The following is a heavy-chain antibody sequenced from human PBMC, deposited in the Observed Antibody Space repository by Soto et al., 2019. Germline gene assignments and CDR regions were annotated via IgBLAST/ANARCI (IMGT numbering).Heavy chain of an antibody. V-gene: IGHV3-21*05. CDR3: AKDRGRGSPVSGGLDV. J-gene: IGHJ6*02. CDR2: VSSTSSYI. D-gene: IGHD3-10*01. CDR1: GFTFSHYS. Sequence: GGPLRLSYAASGFTFSHYSMNWVRQAPWKGLEWVAFVSSTSSYIYYAGSVKGRFTISRDNATNSLYLQMNTLRAEDTAVYYCAKDRGRGSPVSGGLDVWGQGTTVT.